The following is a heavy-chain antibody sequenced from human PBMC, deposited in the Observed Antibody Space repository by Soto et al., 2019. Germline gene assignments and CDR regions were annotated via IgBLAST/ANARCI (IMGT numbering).Heavy chain of an antibody. D-gene: IGHD3-16*02. CDR2: ISGSGGST. CDR1: GFTFSSYA. CDR3: AEWGRYDYVWGSYRMGYGGWSY. J-gene: IGHJ4*02. V-gene: IGHV3-23*01. Sequence: EVQLLESGGGLVQPGGSLRLSCAASGFTFSSYAMSWVRQAPGKGLEWVSAISGSGGSTYYADSVKGRFTISRDNSKNTLYLQMNSLRAEDTAVYYCAEWGRYDYVWGSYRMGYGGWSYWGQGTLVTVSS.